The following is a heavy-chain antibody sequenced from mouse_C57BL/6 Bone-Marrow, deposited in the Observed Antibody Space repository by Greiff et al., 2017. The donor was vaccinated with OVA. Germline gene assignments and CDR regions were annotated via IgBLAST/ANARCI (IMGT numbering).Heavy chain of an antibody. V-gene: IGHV1-81*01. Sequence: VQLQLSGAELARPGASVKLSCKASGYTLTSYGISWVKQRTGQGLEWIGEIYPRSGNTYYNEKFKGKATLTADKSSSTAYMELRSLTSEDSAVYFCALTQYFDVWGTGTTVTVSS. CDR3: ALTQYFDV. CDR2: IYPRSGNT. CDR1: GYTLTSYG. J-gene: IGHJ1*03. D-gene: IGHD4-1*01.